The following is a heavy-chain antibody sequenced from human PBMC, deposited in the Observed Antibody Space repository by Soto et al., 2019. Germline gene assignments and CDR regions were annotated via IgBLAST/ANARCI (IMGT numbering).Heavy chain of an antibody. Sequence: QLQLQESGPGLVKPSETLSLTCTVSGGSISSSNYYWGWIRQPPGKGLEWIGTIYYSGSTYYNPSLKSRVTIAVDTSKNQFSLKLSSVTAADTAVYYCATIVGATKFDCWGQGTLVTVSS. V-gene: IGHV4-39*01. CDR1: GGSISSSNYY. CDR3: ATIVGATKFDC. J-gene: IGHJ4*02. CDR2: IYYSGST. D-gene: IGHD1-26*01.